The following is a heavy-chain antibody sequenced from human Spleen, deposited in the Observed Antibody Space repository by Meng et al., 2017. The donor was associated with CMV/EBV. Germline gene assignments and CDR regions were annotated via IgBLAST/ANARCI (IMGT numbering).Heavy chain of an antibody. J-gene: IGHJ5*02. CDR3: ARHGQNYDFWSGYDGNWFDP. V-gene: IGHV5-51*01. D-gene: IGHD3-3*01. Sequence: LTSRWIGWVRQIPGKGLEWMGMVFPDDSDIRYSPSFQGQVTISVDKSISTTYLQWSSLKASDTAIYYCARHGQNYDFWSGYDGNWFDPWGQGTLVTVSS. CDR1: LTSRW. CDR2: VFPDDSDI.